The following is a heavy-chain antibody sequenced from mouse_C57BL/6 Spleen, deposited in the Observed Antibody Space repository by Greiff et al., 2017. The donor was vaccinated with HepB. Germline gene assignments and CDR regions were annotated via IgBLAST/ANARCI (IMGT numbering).Heavy chain of an antibody. CDR2: IYPGSGNT. V-gene: IGHV1-66*01. D-gene: IGHD3-2*02. CDR1: GYSFTSYY. Sequence: QVQLQQSGPELVKPGASVKISCKASGYSFTSYYIHWVKQRPGQGLEWIGWIYPGSGNTKYNEKFKGKATLTADTSSSTAYMQLNSLTSEDSAVYYCARSRSGYPHFDYWGQGTTLTVSS. CDR3: ARSRSGYPHFDY. J-gene: IGHJ2*01.